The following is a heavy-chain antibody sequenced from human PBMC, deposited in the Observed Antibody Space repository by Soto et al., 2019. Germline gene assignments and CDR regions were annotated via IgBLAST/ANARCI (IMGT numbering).Heavy chain of an antibody. D-gene: IGHD6-19*01. CDR2: IYYSGNT. CDR3: ARGGEAVAGTLRYFDY. CDR1: GGSISSGDYY. V-gene: IGHV4-30-4*01. J-gene: IGHJ4*02. Sequence: SETLSLTCTVSGGSISSGDYYWSWIRQPPGKGLEWIGYIYYSGNTYYNPSLKSRVTISVDTSKNQFSLKLSSVTAADTAVYYCARGGEAVAGTLRYFDYWGQGTLVTVSS.